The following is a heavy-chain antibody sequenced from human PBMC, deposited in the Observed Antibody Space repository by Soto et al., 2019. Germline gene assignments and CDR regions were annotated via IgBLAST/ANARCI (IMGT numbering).Heavy chain of an antibody. CDR1: GYSITAGGYY. CDR3: ERMSSSGSGWFHP. D-gene: IGHD3-22*01. V-gene: IGHV4-31*03. Sequence: KTXETLSLTCFVSGYSITAGGYYWSWIRHHPGKGLEWIGSFYSSGSIIYNPSLRSRVSISGDTSSNQFSMSLTSVTAADTARYYCERMSSSGSGWFHPWGQGTLVTVSS. CDR2: FYSSGSI. J-gene: IGHJ5*02.